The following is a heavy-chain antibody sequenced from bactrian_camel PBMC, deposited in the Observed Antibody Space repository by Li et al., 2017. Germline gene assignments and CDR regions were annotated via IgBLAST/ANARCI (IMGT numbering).Heavy chain of an antibody. CDR3: AASSYPDYCTVAAVHGADFAD. CDR2: ITPGRGRR. J-gene: IGHJ6*01. D-gene: IGHD6*01. Sequence: HVQLVESGGGSVQAGGSLRLSCASSGSIYDTMCMGWVRQAPVKDREGVAAITPGRGRRYYGDSVKGRFTISKDNAKTTLYLQMNNLKPEDTGMYYCAASSYPDYCTVAAVHGADFADWGQGTQVTVS. V-gene: IGHV3S54*01. CDR1: GSIYDTMC.